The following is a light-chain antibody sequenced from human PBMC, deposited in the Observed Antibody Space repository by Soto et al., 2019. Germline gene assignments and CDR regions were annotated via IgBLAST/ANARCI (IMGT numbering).Light chain of an antibody. CDR3: CSYAGDYIVI. Sequence: QSALTQPRSVSGSPGQSVTISCTGTSSDVGNYNYVSWYQQHPGTAPKLMIYDVSKRPSGVPDRFSGSKSGNTASLIISGLQAEDEAEYYCCSYAGDYIVIFGGGTQLTVL. CDR2: DVS. CDR1: SSDVGNYNY. J-gene: IGLJ2*01. V-gene: IGLV2-11*01.